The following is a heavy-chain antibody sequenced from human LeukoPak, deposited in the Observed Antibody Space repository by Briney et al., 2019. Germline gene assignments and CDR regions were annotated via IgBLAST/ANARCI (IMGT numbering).Heavy chain of an antibody. CDR2: INSNSDDT. D-gene: IGHD4-17*01. CDR1: GYTFTDYY. Sequence: ASVKVSCKASGYTFTDYYMNWVRQAPGQGLEWMGWINSNSDDTNYAQKFQGRVTMTRDTSISTAYMELSRLRSDDTAVYYCARRPPYGDYVWFDPWGQGTLVTVSS. CDR3: ARRPPYGDYVWFDP. V-gene: IGHV1-2*02. J-gene: IGHJ5*02.